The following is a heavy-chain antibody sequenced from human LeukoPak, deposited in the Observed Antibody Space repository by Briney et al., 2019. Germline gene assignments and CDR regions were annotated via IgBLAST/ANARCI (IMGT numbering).Heavy chain of an antibody. CDR2: ISGSGGST. D-gene: IGHD3-22*01. J-gene: IGHJ4*02. CDR1: GFTFSSYA. CDR3: AKDGFSHYYDSSGYFDY. Sequence: PGGSLRLSCAASGFTFSSYAMSWVRQAPGKGLEWVSAISGSGGSTYYADSVKGRFTISRDNSKNTLYLQMNSLRAEDTAVYYCAKDGFSHYYDSSGYFDYWGQGTLVTVSS. V-gene: IGHV3-23*01.